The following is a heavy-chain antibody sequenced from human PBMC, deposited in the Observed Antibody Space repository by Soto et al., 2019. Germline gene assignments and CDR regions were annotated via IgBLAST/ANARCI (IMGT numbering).Heavy chain of an antibody. CDR3: ARAPIPYYYYYGMDV. J-gene: IGHJ6*02. CDR1: GFTFSSYS. Sequence: PGGSLRLSCAASGFTFSSYSMNWVRQAPGKGLEWVSYISSSSSTIYYADSVKGRFTISRDNAKNSLYLQMNSLRDEDTAVYYCARAPIPYYYYYGMDVWGQGTTVTVSS. V-gene: IGHV3-48*02. CDR2: ISSSSSTI.